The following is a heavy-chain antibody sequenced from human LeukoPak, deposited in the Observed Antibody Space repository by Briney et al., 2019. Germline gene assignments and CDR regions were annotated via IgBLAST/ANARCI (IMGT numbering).Heavy chain of an antibody. D-gene: IGHD3-10*01. V-gene: IGHV3-66*02. CDR2: IYSGSRT. CDR1: GFTVSSNY. J-gene: IGHJ3*02. Sequence: GGSLRLSCVASGFTVSSNYMSWVRQAPGKGLEWVSIIYSGSRTYYADSVKGRFTISRDDSKNTLYFQLNSLRPEDTAVYYCAIRSTSGSWSAHDIWGQGTMVTVSS. CDR3: AIRSTSGSWSAHDI.